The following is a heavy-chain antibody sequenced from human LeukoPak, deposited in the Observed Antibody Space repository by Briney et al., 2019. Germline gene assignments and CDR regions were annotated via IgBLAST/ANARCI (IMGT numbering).Heavy chain of an antibody. CDR2: INSSGSKT. CDR1: GFTFTNYW. CDR3: ARPIRGYDGFDI. V-gene: IGHV3-74*01. J-gene: IGHJ3*02. D-gene: IGHD5-12*01. Sequence: GGSLRLSCAASGFTFTNYWMYWVRQAPGKGLVWVSRINSSGSKTNYADSVNGRFTISRDNAKNTLYLQMNSLRAEDTAMYYCARPIRGYDGFDIWGQGTMVTVSS.